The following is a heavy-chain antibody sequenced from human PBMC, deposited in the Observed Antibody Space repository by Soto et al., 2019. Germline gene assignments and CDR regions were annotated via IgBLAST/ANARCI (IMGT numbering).Heavy chain of an antibody. CDR3: ARRFDAFCSCWFDY. D-gene: IGHD3-3*01. Sequence: ASVKVSCKVSGYTLTELSMHWVRQAPGKGLEWMGGFDPEDGETIYAQKFQGRVTMAEDTSTDTAYMELSSLRSEDTAVYYCARRFDAFCSCWFDYWGQGTLVTVSS. J-gene: IGHJ4*02. V-gene: IGHV1-24*01. CDR2: FDPEDGET. CDR1: GYTLTELS.